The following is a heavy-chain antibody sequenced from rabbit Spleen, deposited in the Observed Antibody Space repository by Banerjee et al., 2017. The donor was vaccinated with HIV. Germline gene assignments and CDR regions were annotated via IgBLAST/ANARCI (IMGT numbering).Heavy chain of an antibody. J-gene: IGHJ4*01. CDR2: IDLVFGTT. Sequence: QEQLVESGGGLIQPGGYLKLSCKASGFEFSKYGMSWVCQAPGKGLEWIGYIDLVFGTTYYAPWANGRFTISSHNAQNTLYLQLNSLTAADTATYFCARGEHFSVGFSAFAIYLDLCGPGTLVTVS. D-gene: IGHD6-1*01. CDR3: ARGEHFSVGFSAFAIYLDL. V-gene: IGHV1S47*01. CDR1: GFEFSKYG.